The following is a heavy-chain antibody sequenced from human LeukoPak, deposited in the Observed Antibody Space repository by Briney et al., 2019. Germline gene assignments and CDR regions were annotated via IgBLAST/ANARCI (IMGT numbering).Heavy chain of an antibody. Sequence: QPGGSLRLSCAASGFTFSSYAMSWVRKAPGKGLEWVSAISGSGGSTYYADSVKGRFTISRDNSKNTLYLQMNSLRAEDTAVYYCARDLVGSGSSFLRYYYYYGMDVWGQGTTVTVSS. CDR2: ISGSGGST. D-gene: IGHD3-10*01. CDR1: GFTFSSYA. J-gene: IGHJ6*02. CDR3: ARDLVGSGSSFLRYYYYYGMDV. V-gene: IGHV3-23*01.